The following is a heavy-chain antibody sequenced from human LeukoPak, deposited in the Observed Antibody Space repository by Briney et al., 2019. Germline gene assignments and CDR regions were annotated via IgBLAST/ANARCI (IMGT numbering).Heavy chain of an antibody. CDR3: ARVEWFGELSPFDI. J-gene: IGHJ3*02. CDR2: IHYSGSS. D-gene: IGHD3-10*01. CDR1: GDSISGYY. Sequence: SETLSLTCTVSGDSISGYYWSWVRQSPGKGLEWIGYIHYSGSSNYNPSLKSRVTISVDTSKNQFSLKLSSVTAADTAVYYCARVEWFGELSPFDIWGQGTMVTVSS. V-gene: IGHV4-59*01.